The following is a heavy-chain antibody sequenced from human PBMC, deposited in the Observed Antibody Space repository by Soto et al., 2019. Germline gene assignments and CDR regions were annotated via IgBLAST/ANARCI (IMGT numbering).Heavy chain of an antibody. CDR3: AKDRTSSTSWIYYYYYYGMDV. CDR2: ISYDGSNK. V-gene: IGHV3-30*18. J-gene: IGHJ6*02. CDR1: GFTFSSYG. D-gene: IGHD2-2*01. Sequence: GGSLRLPCAASGFTFSSYGMHWVRQAPGKGLEWVAVISYDGSNKYYADSVKGRFTISRDNSKNTLYLQMNSLRGEDTAVYYCAKDRTSSTSWIYYYYYYGMDVWGQGTTVTVSS.